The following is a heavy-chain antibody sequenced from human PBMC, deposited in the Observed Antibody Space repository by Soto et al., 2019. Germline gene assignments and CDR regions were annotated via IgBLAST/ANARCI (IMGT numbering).Heavy chain of an antibody. CDR1: GYTFTSYG. CDR3: ARDFYDYVWGSYPNDYYYYYGMDV. J-gene: IGHJ6*02. V-gene: IGHV1-18*01. D-gene: IGHD3-16*02. CDR2: IIAYNGNT. Sequence: QVQLVQSGAEVKKPGASVKVSCKASGYTFTSYGISWVRQAPGQGLEWMGWIIAYNGNTNYAQKLQGRVTMTTDTSTSTAYLELRSLRSDDTAVYYCARDFYDYVWGSYPNDYYYYYGMDVWGQGTTVTVSS.